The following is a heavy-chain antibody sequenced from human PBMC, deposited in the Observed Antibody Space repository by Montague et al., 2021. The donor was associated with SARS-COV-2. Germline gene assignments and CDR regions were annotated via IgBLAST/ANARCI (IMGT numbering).Heavy chain of an antibody. CDR2: IYYSGSS. J-gene: IGHJ4*01. D-gene: IGHD1-26*01. V-gene: IGHV4-31*03. CDR1: GVSISSANYY. Sequence: TLSLTCSVSGVSISSANYYWSWIRQHPGKGLEFIGYIYYSGSSFYNPSLKSRLTITVDTSQYRFSLRLSSVTAADTDIYFCASQNGSYYNYLDLWGQGTLVTVSS. CDR3: ASQNGSYYNYLDL.